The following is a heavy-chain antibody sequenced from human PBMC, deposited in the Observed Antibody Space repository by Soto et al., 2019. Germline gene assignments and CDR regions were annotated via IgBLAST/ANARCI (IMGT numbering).Heavy chain of an antibody. D-gene: IGHD3-3*01. CDR1: GYPFTTYW. V-gene: IGHV1-18*04. CDR2: ISTYNGDT. J-gene: IGHJ4*02. CDR3: ARVMTTFGVISKGPDH. Sequence: GSVEVSCKASGYPFTTYWISWVRQAPGQGLEWMGWISTYNGDTEYPQSLQGRVTMTRDTSTATAYMELRSLRSDDTAVYYCARVMTTFGVISKGPDHWGQGTLVTVSS.